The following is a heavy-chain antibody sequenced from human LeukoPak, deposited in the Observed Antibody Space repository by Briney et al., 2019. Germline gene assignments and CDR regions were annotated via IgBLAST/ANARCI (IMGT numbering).Heavy chain of an antibody. Sequence: YPSETLSLTCAVSGGSISSGGYSWSWIRQPPGKGLEWIGYIYHSGSTYYNPSLKSRVTISVDRSKNQFSLKLSSVTAADTAVYYCARGTILTRTYYFDYWGQGTLVTVSS. CDR3: ARGTILTRTYYFDY. J-gene: IGHJ4*02. D-gene: IGHD3-3*01. CDR1: GGSISSGGYS. V-gene: IGHV4-30-2*01. CDR2: IYHSGST.